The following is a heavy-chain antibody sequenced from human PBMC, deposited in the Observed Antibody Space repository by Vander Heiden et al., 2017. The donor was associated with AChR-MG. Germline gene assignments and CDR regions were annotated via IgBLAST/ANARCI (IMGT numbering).Heavy chain of an antibody. Sequence: QVQLQQWGAGLLKPSETLSLTCAVYGGSFRGYYWSWIRQPPGKGLEWIGEINHSGSTNYNPSLKSRVTISVDTSKNQFSLKLSSVTAADTAVYYCARGRGRVRGVILYYYYGMDVWGQGTTVTVSS. CDR2: INHSGST. CDR3: ARGRGRVRGVILYYYYGMDV. D-gene: IGHD3-10*01. J-gene: IGHJ6*02. V-gene: IGHV4-34*01. CDR1: GGSFRGYY.